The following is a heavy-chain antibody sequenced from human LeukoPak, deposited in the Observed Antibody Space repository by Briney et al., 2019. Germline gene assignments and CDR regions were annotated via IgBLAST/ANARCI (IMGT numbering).Heavy chain of an antibody. V-gene: IGHV1-46*01. CDR3: ARSGELLTDY. Sequence: ASVKVSCKACAYTFTSYYMHWVRQAPGQGLEWMGIINPSGGSASYAQKFQGRVTMTRDTSTSTVYMELSSLRSEDTAVYYCARSGELLTDYWGQGTLVTVSS. J-gene: IGHJ4*02. D-gene: IGHD1-26*01. CDR2: INPSGGSA. CDR1: AYTFTSYY.